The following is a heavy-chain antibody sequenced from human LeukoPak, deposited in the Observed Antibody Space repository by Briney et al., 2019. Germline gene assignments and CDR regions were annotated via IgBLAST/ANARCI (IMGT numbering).Heavy chain of an antibody. J-gene: IGHJ4*02. V-gene: IGHV4-39*02. CDR3: AREVAGTPWIDY. CDR2: IYYSGST. Sequence: SETLSLTCTVSGGSISSNNYNWGWIRQPPGKGLEWIGNIYYSGSTYYNPSLKSRVTISVDTSKNQFSLKLSSVTAADTAVYYCAREVAGTPWIDYWGQGTLVTVSS. D-gene: IGHD6-19*01. CDR1: GGSISSNNYN.